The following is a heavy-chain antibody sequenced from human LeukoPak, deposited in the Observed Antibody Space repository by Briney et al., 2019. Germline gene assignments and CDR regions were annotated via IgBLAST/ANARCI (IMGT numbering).Heavy chain of an antibody. V-gene: IGHV4-39*01. Sequence: PSETLSLTCTVSGGSISSSSYYWGWIRQPPGKGLEWIGSIYYSGSTYYNPSLKSRVTISVDTSKNQFSLKLSSVTAADTAVYYCARRRAGADPVDYWGQGTLVTVSS. D-gene: IGHD1-26*01. CDR1: GGSISSSSYY. CDR2: IYYSGST. CDR3: ARRRAGADPVDY. J-gene: IGHJ4*02.